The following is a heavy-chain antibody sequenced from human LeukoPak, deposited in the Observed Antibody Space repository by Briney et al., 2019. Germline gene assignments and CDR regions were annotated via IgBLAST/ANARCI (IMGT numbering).Heavy chain of an antibody. D-gene: IGHD3-9*01. J-gene: IGHJ4*02. CDR1: GGSISSNYY. Sequence: PSETLSLTCTVSGGSISSNYYWGWIRQPPGKGLEWIVSFFYSGSTYYNPPLKSRVTISVDTSKNQFSLRLTSVTAADTAVYYCARARGRYIDFLDYWGQGTLITVSS. V-gene: IGHV4-39*02. CDR3: ARARGRYIDFLDY. CDR2: FFYSGST.